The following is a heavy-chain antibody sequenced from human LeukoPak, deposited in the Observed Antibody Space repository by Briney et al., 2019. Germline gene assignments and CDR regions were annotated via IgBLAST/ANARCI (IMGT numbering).Heavy chain of an antibody. CDR3: ARSSEWLGSFDI. J-gene: IGHJ3*02. CDR1: GYTFTTYA. Sequence: GASVRVSSTASGYTFTTYAMHWGRQAPGQSLEWMGWINTGNGNTKYSQKFQGRVIITGDTSASTAYMELSSLRSEDTAVYYCARSSEWLGSFDIWGQGTMLTVSS. CDR2: INTGNGNT. V-gene: IGHV1-3*04. D-gene: IGHD6-19*01.